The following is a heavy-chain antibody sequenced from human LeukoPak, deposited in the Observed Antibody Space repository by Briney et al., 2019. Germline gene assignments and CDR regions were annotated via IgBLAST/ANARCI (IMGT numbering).Heavy chain of an antibody. CDR2: INNVASHI. D-gene: IGHD2/OR15-2a*01. J-gene: IGHJ4*02. V-gene: IGHV3-21*01. CDR1: GFSISSSA. CDR3: TRDATYYLRYGYFDY. Sequence: PGRSLRLSCAASGFSISSSAMNWVRQAPGKGLEWVSSINNVASHIYYAGSVRGRSTISRDNAKNSVYLQMNSLRAEDTAVYYCTRDATYYLRYGYFDYWGQGTLVTVSS.